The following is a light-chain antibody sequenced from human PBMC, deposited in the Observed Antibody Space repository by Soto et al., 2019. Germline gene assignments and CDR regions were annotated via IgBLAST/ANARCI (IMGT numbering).Light chain of an antibody. Sequence: QSVLTQPPSVSAAPGEKVTISCSGSSSNIGNNFVSWYQQLPGTAPRLLIFDNDKRPSGIPDRFSGSRSGTSATLGTTGLQTGDEADYYCGTWDSSLSTVVVGGGTKLTVL. V-gene: IGLV1-51*01. CDR1: SSNIGNNF. CDR2: DND. CDR3: GTWDSSLSTVV. J-gene: IGLJ2*01.